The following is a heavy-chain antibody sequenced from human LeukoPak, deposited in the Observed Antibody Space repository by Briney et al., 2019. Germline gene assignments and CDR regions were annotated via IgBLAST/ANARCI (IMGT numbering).Heavy chain of an antibody. D-gene: IGHD3-10*01. V-gene: IGHV1-2*02. J-gene: IGHJ4*02. Sequence: ASVKVSCKASGYTFTGYYMHWVRQAPGQGLEWMGWINPNSGGTSYAHKFQGRVTMARDTSISTAYMELSRLRSDDTAVYYCARDRFLVRGVKGGYFDYWGQGTLVTVSS. CDR2: INPNSGGT. CDR3: ARDRFLVRGVKGGYFDY. CDR1: GYTFTGYY.